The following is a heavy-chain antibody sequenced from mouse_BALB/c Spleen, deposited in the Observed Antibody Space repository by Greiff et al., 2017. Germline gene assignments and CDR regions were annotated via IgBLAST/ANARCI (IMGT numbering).Heavy chain of an antibody. J-gene: IGHJ2*01. V-gene: IGHV5-17*02. D-gene: IGHD1-1*01. CDR1: GFTFSSFG. Sequence: EVQLVESGGGLVQPGGSRKLSCAASGFTFSSFGMHWVRQAPEKGLEWVAYISSGSSTIYYADTVKGRFTISRDNPKNTLFLQMTSLRSEDTAMYYCARWGFYYGSSVDYWGQGTTLTVSS. CDR3: ARWGFYYGSSVDY. CDR2: ISSGSSTI.